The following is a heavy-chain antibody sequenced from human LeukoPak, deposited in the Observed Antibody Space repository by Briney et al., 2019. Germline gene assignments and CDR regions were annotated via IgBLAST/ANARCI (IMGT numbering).Heavy chain of an antibody. J-gene: IGHJ4*02. CDR1: SGSISSSSYY. CDR2: IYYSGST. Sequence: PSETLSLTCTVSSGSISSSSYYWGWIRQPPGKGLEWIGSIYYSGSTYYNPSLKSRVTISVDTSKNQFSLKLSSVTAADTAVYYCAKHMTPLNPLGDYRGFQGLYYFDYWGQGTLVTVSS. D-gene: IGHD4/OR15-4a*01. CDR3: AKHMTPLNPLGDYRGFQGLYYFDY. V-gene: IGHV4-39*01.